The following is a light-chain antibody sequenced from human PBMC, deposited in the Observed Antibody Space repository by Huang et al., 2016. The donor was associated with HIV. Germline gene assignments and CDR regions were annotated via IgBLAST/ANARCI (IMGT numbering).Light chain of an antibody. CDR2: GTS. Sequence: DIQMTQSPSSLSASVGDRVTITCRASQIISNSLNWYQQKPGKAPNLLIYGTSNLQSWVPSMFSGSGSGTDFTLTISSLQPEDFAIYYCQQGYSVFGPGTKVEIK. J-gene: IGKJ3*01. CDR1: QIISNS. CDR3: QQGYSV. V-gene: IGKV1-39*01.